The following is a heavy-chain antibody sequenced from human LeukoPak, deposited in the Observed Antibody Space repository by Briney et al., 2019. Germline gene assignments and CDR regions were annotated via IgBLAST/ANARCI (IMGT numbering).Heavy chain of an antibody. CDR3: VRQKAGLRYFDSSNWFDP. Sequence: SETLSLTCTVSGGSISSSSYYWGWIRQPPGKGLEWIGSIYYSGSTYYNPSLKSRVTISVDTSKNQFSLKLSSVTAADTAVYYCVRQKAGLRYFDSSNWFDPWGQGTLVTVSS. CDR2: IYYSGST. J-gene: IGHJ5*02. V-gene: IGHV4-39*01. CDR1: GGSISSSSYY. D-gene: IGHD3-9*01.